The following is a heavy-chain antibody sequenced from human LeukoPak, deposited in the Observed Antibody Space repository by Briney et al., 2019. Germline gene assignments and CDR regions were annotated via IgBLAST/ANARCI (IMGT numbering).Heavy chain of an antibody. V-gene: IGHV4-30-2*01. D-gene: IGHD3-22*01. CDR2: IYHSGTT. J-gene: IGHJ4*02. Sequence: PSETLSLTCTVSGDSISSGAYYWSWIRQPPGQGLEWIGYIYHSGTTYYNPSLESRVTISVDSSKSQFSLKLNSVTAGDTAVYYCARDPSYYDSSTPAYYFDYWGQGTLVTVSS. CDR1: GDSISSGAYY. CDR3: ARDPSYYDSSTPAYYFDY.